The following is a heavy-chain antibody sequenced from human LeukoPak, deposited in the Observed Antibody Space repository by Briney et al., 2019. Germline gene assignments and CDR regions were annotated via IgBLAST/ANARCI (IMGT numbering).Heavy chain of an antibody. Sequence: GASVKVSCKASGGTFSSYAISWVRQAPGQGLERMGGIIPIFGTANYAQKFQGRVTITADESTSTAYMELSSLRSEDTAVYYCAREPPRYNWNDGGVWFDPWGQGTLVTVSS. CDR1: GGTFSSYA. V-gene: IGHV1-69*01. CDR2: IIPIFGTA. J-gene: IGHJ5*02. CDR3: AREPPRYNWNDGGVWFDP. D-gene: IGHD1-1*01.